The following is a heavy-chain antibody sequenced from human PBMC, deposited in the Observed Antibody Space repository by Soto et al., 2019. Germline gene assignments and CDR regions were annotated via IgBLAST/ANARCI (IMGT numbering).Heavy chain of an antibody. J-gene: IGHJ3*02. CDR2: ISGSGGST. Sequence: EVRLLESGGGLVQRGGSLRLSCAASQFTFSNYGMNWVRQAPGKGLEWVSGISGSGGSTYYADSVKGQFTIARDDSKNTLYLQMNSLSVEDTAVYCWAKPLDGYSYGYAFGIWGQGTMVTVSS. V-gene: IGHV3-23*01. D-gene: IGHD5-18*01. CDR1: QFTFSNYG. CDR3: AKPLDGYSYGYAFGI.